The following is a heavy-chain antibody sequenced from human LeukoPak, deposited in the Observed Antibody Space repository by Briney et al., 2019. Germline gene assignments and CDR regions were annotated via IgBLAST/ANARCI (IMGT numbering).Heavy chain of an antibody. D-gene: IGHD5-24*01. V-gene: IGHV3-74*01. J-gene: IGHJ3*02. CDR3: TREIQRTVEMATNRAFDI. CDR2: INSDGGST. Sequence: GGSLRLSCAASGFNFSSYWMHWVRQAPGKGLVWVSRINSDGGSTTYADSVKGRFTISRDNAKNTLYLQMNSLRAEDTAVYYCTREIQRTVEMATNRAFDIWGQGTMVTVSS. CDR1: GFNFSSYW.